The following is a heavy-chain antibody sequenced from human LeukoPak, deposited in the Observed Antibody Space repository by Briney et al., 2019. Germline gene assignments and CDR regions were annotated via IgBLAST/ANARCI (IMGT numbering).Heavy chain of an antibody. V-gene: IGHV3-23*01. Sequence: GGSLRLSCAASGFTLSSYAMSWVRQAPGKGLELVSAICASGGSTYYADSVKGRFTISRDNSKNTLYLQMNSLRAEDTAVYYCARNLYCSSTSCYIYYYYGMDVWGQGTTVTVSS. D-gene: IGHD2-2*01. CDR2: ICASGGST. J-gene: IGHJ6*02. CDR3: ARNLYCSSTSCYIYYYYGMDV. CDR1: GFTLSSYA.